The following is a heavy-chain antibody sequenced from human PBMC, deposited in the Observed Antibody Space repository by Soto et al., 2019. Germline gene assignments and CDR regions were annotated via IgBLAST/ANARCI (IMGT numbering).Heavy chain of an antibody. CDR1: GFTFSSYA. Sequence: PGGSLRLSCAASGFTFSSYAMSWVRQAPGKGLEWVSAISGSGGSTYYADSVKGRFTISRDNSKNTLYLQMNSLRAEDTAVYYCAKERGAAARPIDSYAAFDIWGQGTMVTVSS. CDR3: AKERGAAARPIDSYAAFDI. V-gene: IGHV3-23*01. J-gene: IGHJ3*02. CDR2: ISGSGGST. D-gene: IGHD6-6*01.